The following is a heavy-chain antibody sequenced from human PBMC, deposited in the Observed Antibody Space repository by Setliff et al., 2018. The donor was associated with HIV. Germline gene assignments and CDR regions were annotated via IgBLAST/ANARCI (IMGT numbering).Heavy chain of an antibody. D-gene: IGHD3-22*01. J-gene: IGHJ4*02. CDR2: INHSGST. V-gene: IGHV4-34*01. CDR3: ASLPPLYDSSGYYFDY. CDR1: GGSFSGYY. Sequence: SETLSLTCAVYGGSFSGYYWSWIRQPPGKGLEWIGEINHSGSTYYNPSLNSRVTISVDASKNQFSLKLSSVTAADTAVYYCASLPPLYDSSGYYFDYWGQGTLVTVSS.